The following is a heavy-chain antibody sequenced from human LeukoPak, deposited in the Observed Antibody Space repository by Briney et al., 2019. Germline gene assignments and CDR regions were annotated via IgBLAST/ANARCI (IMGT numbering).Heavy chain of an antibody. Sequence: PGGSLRLSCAASGFTFSDYYMSWIRQAPGKGLEWVSYISSSGSTIYYADSVKGRFTISRDNAKDSLYLQMNSLRAEDTAVYYCARGLPSWIQLWFAFDYWGQGTLVTVSS. CDR3: ARGLPSWIQLWFAFDY. CDR2: ISSSGSTI. CDR1: GFTFSDYY. V-gene: IGHV3-11*01. J-gene: IGHJ4*02. D-gene: IGHD5-18*01.